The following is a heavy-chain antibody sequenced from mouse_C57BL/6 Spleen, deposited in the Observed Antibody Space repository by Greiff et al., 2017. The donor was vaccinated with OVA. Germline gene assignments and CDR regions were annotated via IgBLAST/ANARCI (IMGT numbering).Heavy chain of an antibody. CDR2: IYPGGGYT. J-gene: IGHJ4*01. V-gene: IGHV1-63*01. Sequence: VQLQQSGAELVRPGTSVKMSCTASGFTFTNYWIGWARQRPGHGLEWIGDIYPGGGYTNYNEKFKGKATLTADKSSSTAYMQFSSLTSEDSAIYYCARRSYDYDAMDYWGQGTSVTVSS. CDR1: GFTFTNYW. D-gene: IGHD1-1*01. CDR3: ARRSYDYDAMDY.